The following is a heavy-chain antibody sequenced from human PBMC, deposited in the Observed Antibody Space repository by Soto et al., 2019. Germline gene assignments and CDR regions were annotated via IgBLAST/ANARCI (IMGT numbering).Heavy chain of an antibody. J-gene: IGHJ4*02. CDR2: INSDGSST. Sequence: LRLSCAASGFTFSSYWMHWVRQAPGKGLVWVSRINSDGSSTSYADSVKGRFTISRDNAKNTLYLQMNSLRAEDTAVYYCARGVISSSWYSYWGQGTLVTVSS. CDR3: ARGVISSSWYSY. CDR1: GFTFSSYW. V-gene: IGHV3-74*01. D-gene: IGHD6-13*01.